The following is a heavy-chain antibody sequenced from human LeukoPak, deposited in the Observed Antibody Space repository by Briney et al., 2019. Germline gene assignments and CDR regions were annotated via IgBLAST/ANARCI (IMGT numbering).Heavy chain of an antibody. D-gene: IGHD1-14*01. V-gene: IGHV3-7*03. Sequence: GGSLRLSCVASGFTFSAYWMSWVRQAPGKGLEYMASIKQDGSETYYVDSVKGRFTISRDNAKNSLYLQMNSLRAEDTALYYCARDHRTALDYWGQGTLVTVSS. CDR1: GFTFSAYW. J-gene: IGHJ4*02. CDR3: ARDHRTALDY. CDR2: IKQDGSET.